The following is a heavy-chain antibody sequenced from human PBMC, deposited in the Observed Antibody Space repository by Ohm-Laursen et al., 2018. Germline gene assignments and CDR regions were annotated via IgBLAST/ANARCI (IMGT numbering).Heavy chain of an antibody. CDR3: AKVPYGDPDTYYFDY. V-gene: IGHV3-66*01. CDR2: IYSGGST. D-gene: IGHD4-17*01. J-gene: IGHJ4*02. CDR1: GFTVSSNY. Sequence: SLRLSCSASGFTVSSNYMSWVRQAPGKGLEWVSVIYSGGSTYYADSVKGRFTISRDNSKNTLYLQMNSLRAEDTAVYYCAKVPYGDPDTYYFDYWGQGTLVTVSS.